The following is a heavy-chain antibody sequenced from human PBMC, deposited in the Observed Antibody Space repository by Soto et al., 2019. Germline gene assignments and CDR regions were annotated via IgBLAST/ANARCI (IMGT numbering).Heavy chain of an antibody. CDR1: GFSLSNARMG. Sequence: QVTLKESGPVLVKPTETLTLTCTVSGFSLSNARMGVSWIRQPPGKALQWLAHIFSNDEKSYSTSLKSRLTISKDTSKSQVVLTMTNMDPVDTATYYCARAGYSNGYDYYYYDKDVWGQGTTVTVSS. J-gene: IGHJ6*02. CDR2: IFSNDEK. D-gene: IGHD5-18*01. CDR3: ARAGYSNGYDYYYYDKDV. V-gene: IGHV2-26*01.